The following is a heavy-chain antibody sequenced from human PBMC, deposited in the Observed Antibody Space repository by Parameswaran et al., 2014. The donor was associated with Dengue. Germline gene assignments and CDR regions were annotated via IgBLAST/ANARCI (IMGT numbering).Heavy chain of an antibody. CDR3: ARGRDVVVRWIAAAGTWCYFDY. J-gene: IGHJ4*02. V-gene: IGHV4-34*01. CDR2: INHSGST. Sequence: RWIRQPPGKGLEWIGEINHSGSTNYNPSLKSRVTISVDTSKNQFSLKLSSVTAADTAVYYCARGRDVVVRWIAAAGTWCYFDYWGQGTLVTVSS. D-gene: IGHD6-13*01.